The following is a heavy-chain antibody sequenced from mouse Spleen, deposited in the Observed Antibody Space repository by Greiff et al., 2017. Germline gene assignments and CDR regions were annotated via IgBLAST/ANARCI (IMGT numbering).Heavy chain of an antibody. J-gene: IGHJ4*01. CDR3: ARTVRGLWAMDY. V-gene: IGHV2-2*02. CDR1: GFSLTSYG. CDR2: IWSGGST. Sequence: VQRVESGPGLVQPSQSLSITCTVSGFSLTSYGVHWVRQSPGKGLEWLGVIWSGGSTDYNAAFISRLSISKDNSKSQVFFKMNSLQANDTAIYYCARTVRGLWAMDYWGQGTSVTVSS. D-gene: IGHD6-1*01.